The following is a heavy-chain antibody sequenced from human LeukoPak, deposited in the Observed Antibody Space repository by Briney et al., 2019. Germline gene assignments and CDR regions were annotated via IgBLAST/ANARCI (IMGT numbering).Heavy chain of an antibody. Sequence: GEPLKISCKGSGYSFTSYWIGWVRQMPGKGLEWMGIIYPGDSDTRYSPSFQGQVTISADKSISTAYLQWSSLKASDTAMYYCARQGPHYYDSSGYWFDPWGQGTLVTVSS. V-gene: IGHV5-51*01. CDR2: IYPGDSDT. J-gene: IGHJ5*02. CDR3: ARQGPHYYDSSGYWFDP. D-gene: IGHD3-22*01. CDR1: GYSFTSYW.